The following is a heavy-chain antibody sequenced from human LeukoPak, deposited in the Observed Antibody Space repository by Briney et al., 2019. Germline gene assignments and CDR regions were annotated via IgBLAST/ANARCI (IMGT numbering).Heavy chain of an antibody. Sequence: SETLSLTCAVYGGSFSGYYWSWIRQPPGKGLEWIGEVNHSGSTNYNPSLKSRVTISVDTSKNQFSLKLSSVTAADTAVYYCARSPWSRAFHLWGRGTLVTVSS. D-gene: IGHD2-15*01. CDR1: GGSFSGYY. V-gene: IGHV4-34*01. CDR3: ARSPWSRAFHL. J-gene: IGHJ2*01. CDR2: VNHSGST.